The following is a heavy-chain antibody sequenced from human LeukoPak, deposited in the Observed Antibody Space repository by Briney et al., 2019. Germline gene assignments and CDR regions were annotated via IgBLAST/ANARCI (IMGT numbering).Heavy chain of an antibody. Sequence: GGSLRLSCAASGFTFSSYAMSWVRQAPGKGLEWVSAISGSGGSTYHADSVKGRFTISRDNAKNSLYLQMNSLRAEDTAVYYCARDLKGAEIVVVPAAIWYFDLWGRGTLVTVSS. CDR3: ARDLKGAEIVVVPAAIWYFDL. CDR2: ISGSGGST. D-gene: IGHD2-2*01. J-gene: IGHJ2*01. CDR1: GFTFSSYA. V-gene: IGHV3-23*01.